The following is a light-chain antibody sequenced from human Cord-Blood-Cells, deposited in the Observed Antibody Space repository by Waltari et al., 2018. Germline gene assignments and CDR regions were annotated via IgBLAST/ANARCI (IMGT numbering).Light chain of an antibody. CDR1: QSVLYSSNNKNY. Sequence: DIGMTQSPDSLPVSLVVRGTINCKSSQSVLYSSNNKNYLAWYQQKPGQPPKLLIDWASTRESGVPDRFSGSGSGTDFTLTISSLQAEDVAVYYCQQYYSTPYSFGQGTKLEIK. V-gene: IGKV4-1*01. CDR3: QQYYSTPYS. CDR2: WAS. J-gene: IGKJ2*03.